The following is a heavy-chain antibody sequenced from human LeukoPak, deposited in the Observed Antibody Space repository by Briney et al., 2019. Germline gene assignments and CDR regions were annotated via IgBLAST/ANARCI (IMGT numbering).Heavy chain of an antibody. J-gene: IGHJ4*02. CDR2: IYPADYNT. Sequence: SGESLTLSCRGCGYSFTTYWIGWVRQVSGRGLEWMGVIYPADYNTIYSPSFEGQDTISADKYINTAYVQWTSLMATDTAMYYCVRRPAGPLTFDYLGQGALVTVSS. D-gene: IGHD4/OR15-4a*01. CDR3: VRRPAGPLTFDY. V-gene: IGHV5-51*03. CDR1: GYSFTTYW.